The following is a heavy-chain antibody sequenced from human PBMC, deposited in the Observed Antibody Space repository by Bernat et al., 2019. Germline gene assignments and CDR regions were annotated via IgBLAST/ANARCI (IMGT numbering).Heavy chain of an antibody. CDR3: ARGYYYDSSGYFPVHFDY. J-gene: IGHJ4*02. D-gene: IGHD3-22*01. Sequence: EVQLVESGGGLVQPGGSLRLSCAASGFTVSSNYMSWVRQAPGKGLEWVSVIYSGGSTYYADSVKGRFTISRHNSKNTLYLQMNSLRAEDTAVYYCARGYYYDSSGYFPVHFDYWGQGTLVTVSS. CDR2: IYSGGST. CDR1: GFTVSSNY. V-gene: IGHV3-53*04.